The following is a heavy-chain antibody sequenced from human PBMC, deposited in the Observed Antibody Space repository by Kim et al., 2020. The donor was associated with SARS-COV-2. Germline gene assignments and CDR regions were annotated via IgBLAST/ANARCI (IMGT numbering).Heavy chain of an antibody. J-gene: IGHJ4*02. CDR1: GYSFSTYW. V-gene: IGHV5-51*01. CDR2: IYPGDSDT. Sequence: GESLKISCKGSGYSFSTYWIGWVRQMPGKGLEYVGIIYPGDSDTRYSPSFQGQVTISVDESINTAYLQWSSLKASDTAMYYCARGAAWNSKSWLFDYWGQGSLVTVSS. D-gene: IGHD1-1*01. CDR3: ARGAAWNSKSWLFDY.